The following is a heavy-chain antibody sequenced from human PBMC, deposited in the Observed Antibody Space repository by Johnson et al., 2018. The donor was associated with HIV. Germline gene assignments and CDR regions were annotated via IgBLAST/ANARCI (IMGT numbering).Heavy chain of an antibody. Sequence: QVQLVESGGGLVQPGGSLRLSCTASGFSFSSYDMHWVRQAPGKGLEWVAVIWYDGSNKFYVDSVKGRFSISRDDSKNTLYLQMNSLKTEDTAVYYCTTERWLQQRAFDIWGQGTMVTVSS. V-gene: IGHV3-33*08. CDR1: GFSFSSYD. J-gene: IGHJ3*02. CDR3: TTERWLQQRAFDI. D-gene: IGHD5-24*01. CDR2: IWYDGSNK.